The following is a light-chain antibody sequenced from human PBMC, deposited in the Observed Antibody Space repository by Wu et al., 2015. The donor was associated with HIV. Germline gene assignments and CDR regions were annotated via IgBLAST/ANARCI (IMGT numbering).Light chain of an antibody. CDR3: HQYHDWHLT. V-gene: IGKV3-15*01. CDR1: QNINSD. J-gene: IGKJ4*01. CDR2: DAF. Sequence: EIIMTQSQSALSGSVGERVVLSCKASQNINSDLAWYHQKPGQAPSLLIFDAFNRASGVPDRFSGSGSGTDFTLTISSLQSEDFGNYFCHQYHDWHLTFGGGTKVEIK.